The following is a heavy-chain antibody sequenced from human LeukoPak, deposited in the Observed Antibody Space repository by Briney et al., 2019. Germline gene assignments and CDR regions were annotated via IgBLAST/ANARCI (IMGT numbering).Heavy chain of an antibody. Sequence: GGSLRLSCAASVSSYAMSWVRQAPGKGLEWVSTISGSGGSTMYYTDSVKGRFTISRDNAKNSLYLQMNSLRAEDTAVYYCAELGITMIGGVWGKGTTVTISS. J-gene: IGHJ6*04. V-gene: IGHV3-23*01. D-gene: IGHD3-10*02. CDR1: VSSYA. CDR3: AELGITMIGGV. CDR2: ISGSGGST.